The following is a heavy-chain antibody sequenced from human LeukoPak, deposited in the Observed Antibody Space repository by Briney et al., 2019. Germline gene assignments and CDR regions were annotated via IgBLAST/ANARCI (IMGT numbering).Heavy chain of an antibody. CDR1: GFTFSSYA. CDR3: ARGQWLLPN. Sequence: PGGSLRLSCAASGFTFSSYAMSWVRQAPGKGLEWVSAISGSGVSTYYADSVKGRFTISRDNSKNTLYLQMNSLRAEDTAVYCCARGQWLLPNWGQGTLVTVSS. D-gene: IGHD3-22*01. CDR2: ISGSGVST. J-gene: IGHJ4*02. V-gene: IGHV3-23*01.